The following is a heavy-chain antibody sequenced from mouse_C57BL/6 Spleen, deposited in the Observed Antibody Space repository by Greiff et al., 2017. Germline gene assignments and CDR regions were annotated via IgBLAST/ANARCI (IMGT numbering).Heavy chain of an antibody. V-gene: IGHV1-11*01. CDR1: GYTFTDHI. CDR3: GRGAYGNYAGNAMDY. D-gene: IGHD2-1*01. Sequence: QVQLQQSGAELASPGASVTLSCKASGYTFTDHIMNWVKKRPGQGLEWIGRIYPVSGETNYNQKFMGKATFSVDRSSSTVYMVLNSLTSEDPAVYYCGRGAYGNYAGNAMDYWGQGTSVTVSS. J-gene: IGHJ4*01. CDR2: IYPVSGET.